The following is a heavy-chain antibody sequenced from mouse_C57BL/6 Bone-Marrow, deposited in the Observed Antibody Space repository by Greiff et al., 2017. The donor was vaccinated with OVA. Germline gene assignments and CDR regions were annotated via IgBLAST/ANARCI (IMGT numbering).Heavy chain of an antibody. V-gene: IGHV1-62-2*01. CDR3: ARHERDYYGSSYENYFDY. CDR1: GYTFTEYT. Sequence: QVQLQQSGAELVKPGASVKLSCKASGYTFTEYTIHWVKQRSGQGLEWIGWFYPGSGSIKYNEKFKDKATLTADKSSITVYMELSRLTSEDSAVYFCARHERDYYGSSYENYFDYWGQGTTLTVSS. J-gene: IGHJ2*01. D-gene: IGHD1-1*01. CDR2: FYPGSGSI.